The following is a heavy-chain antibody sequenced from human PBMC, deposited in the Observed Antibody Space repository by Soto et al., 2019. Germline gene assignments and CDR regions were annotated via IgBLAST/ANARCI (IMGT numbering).Heavy chain of an antibody. D-gene: IGHD2-2*01. Sequence: QLQLQESGPGLVKPSETLSLTCTVSGGSISSSSYYWGWIRQPPGKGLEWIGSIYYSGSTYYNPSLKSRVAISVDTSKNQFSLKLSSVTAADTAVYYCARLWQIVVVPAARFDPWGQGTLVTVSS. J-gene: IGHJ5*02. V-gene: IGHV4-39*01. CDR1: GGSISSSSYY. CDR3: ARLWQIVVVPAARFDP. CDR2: IYYSGST.